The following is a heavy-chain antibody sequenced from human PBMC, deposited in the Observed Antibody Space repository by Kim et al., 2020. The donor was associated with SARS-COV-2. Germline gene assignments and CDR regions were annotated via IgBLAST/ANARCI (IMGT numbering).Heavy chain of an antibody. CDR2: IKSKTDGGTT. D-gene: IGHD3-3*01. CDR1: GFTFSNAW. V-gene: IGHV3-15*01. CDR3: TTAEAFWSGICGDYQYYYYGMDV. Sequence: GGSLRLSCAASGFTFSNAWMSWVRQAPGKGLEWVGRIKSKTDGGTTDYAAPVKGRFTISRDDSKNTLYLQMNSLKTEDTAVYYCTTAEAFWSGICGDYQYYYYGMDVWGQGTTVTVSS. J-gene: IGHJ6*02.